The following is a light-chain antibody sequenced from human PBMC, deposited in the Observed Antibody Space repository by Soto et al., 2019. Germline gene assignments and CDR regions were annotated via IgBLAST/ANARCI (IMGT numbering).Light chain of an antibody. V-gene: IGLV2-14*01. CDR2: DVS. CDR1: SSVVGGYNY. Sequence: QSVLTQPASGSGSPGQSITISCTGTSSVVGGYNYVSWYQQYPGKAPKFMIYDVSNRPSGVSNRFSGSKSGNTASLTISGLQAEDEADYYCSSYTSSSTQVFGTGTKVTVL. J-gene: IGLJ1*01. CDR3: SSYTSSSTQV.